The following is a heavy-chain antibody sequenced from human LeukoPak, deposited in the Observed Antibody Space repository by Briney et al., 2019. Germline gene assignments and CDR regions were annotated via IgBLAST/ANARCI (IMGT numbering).Heavy chain of an antibody. Sequence: GGSLRLSCAASAFTFSSYSMHWVRQAPGKGLXXXXSISSGGSYIYYPDSLKGRFTISRDNAKNSLYLQMNSLRAEDTAVYYCARGARFGDTYYFDYWGQGTLVTVSS. J-gene: IGHJ4*02. CDR3: ARGARFGDTYYFDY. CDR2: ISSGGSYI. D-gene: IGHD3-10*01. CDR1: AFTFSSYS. V-gene: IGHV3-21*01.